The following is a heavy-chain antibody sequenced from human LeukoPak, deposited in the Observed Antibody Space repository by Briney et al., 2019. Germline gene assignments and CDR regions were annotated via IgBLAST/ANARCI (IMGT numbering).Heavy chain of an antibody. CDR2: IWYDGGNK. CDR1: GFTFSSYG. D-gene: IGHD3-9*01. J-gene: IGHJ4*02. Sequence: GGSLRLSCAASGFTFSSYGMHWVRQAPGKGLEWVAVIWYDGGNKYYADSVKGRFTISRDNSKNTLYLQVNSLRAEDTAVYYCTKGGVVLTILDYWGQGTLVTVSS. CDR3: TKGGVVLTILDY. V-gene: IGHV3-30*02.